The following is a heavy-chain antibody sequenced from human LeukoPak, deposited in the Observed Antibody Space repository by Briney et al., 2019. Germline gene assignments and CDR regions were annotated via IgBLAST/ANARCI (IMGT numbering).Heavy chain of an antibody. Sequence: GGSLRLSCAASGFTFSSYAMNWVRQAPGKGLEWVSAISGSGGSTYYADSVKGRFTISRGNSRNTLYLQMNSLRAEDTAVYYCAKSRAGMSSHDAFNIWGQGTMVTVSS. D-gene: IGHD6-19*01. V-gene: IGHV3-23*01. CDR3: AKSRAGMSSHDAFNI. CDR1: GFTFSSYA. J-gene: IGHJ3*02. CDR2: ISGSGGST.